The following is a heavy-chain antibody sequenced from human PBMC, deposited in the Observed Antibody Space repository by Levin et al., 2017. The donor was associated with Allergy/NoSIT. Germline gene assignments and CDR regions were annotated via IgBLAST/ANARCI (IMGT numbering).Heavy chain of an antibody. CDR3: ARESEAPATFYLDY. CDR1: GASVSNSIVT. CDR2: TYYRSKWYT. J-gene: IGHJ4*02. D-gene: IGHD2-15*01. V-gene: IGHV6-1*01. Sequence: SETLSLTCAISGASVSNSIVTWNWIRQSPSRGLEWLGRTYYRSKWYTDFALSLKSRITIYPDTSKNQFSLQLNSVTPEDTAVYYCARESEAPATFYLDYWGQGTVVTVSS.